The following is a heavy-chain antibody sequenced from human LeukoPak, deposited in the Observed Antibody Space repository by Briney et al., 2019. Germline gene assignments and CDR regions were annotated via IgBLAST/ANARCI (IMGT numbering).Heavy chain of an antibody. CDR2: INHSGST. V-gene: IGHV4-34*01. CDR1: GGSFSGYY. D-gene: IGHD4-17*01. J-gene: IGHJ4*02. CDR3: ARAPPQGYGDYADDY. Sequence: SETLSLTCAVYGGSFSGYYWSWIRQPPGKGLEWIGEINHSGSTNYNPSLKSRVTISVDTSKNQFSLKLSSVTAADTAVYYCARAPPQGYGDYADDYWGREPWLPSPQ.